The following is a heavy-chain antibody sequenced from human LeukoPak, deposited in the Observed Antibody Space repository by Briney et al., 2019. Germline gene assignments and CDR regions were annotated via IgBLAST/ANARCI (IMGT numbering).Heavy chain of an antibody. CDR3: AKMEVAAAGHDAFDI. V-gene: IGHV4-4*02. CDR1: GGSISSSNW. Sequence: SETLSLTCAVSGGSISSSNWWSWVRQPPGKGLEWIWEIYHSGSTNYNPSLKSRVTISVDKSKNQFSLKLSSVTAADTAVYYCAKMEVAAAGHDAFDIWGQGTMVTVSS. J-gene: IGHJ3*02. CDR2: IYHSGST. D-gene: IGHD6-13*01.